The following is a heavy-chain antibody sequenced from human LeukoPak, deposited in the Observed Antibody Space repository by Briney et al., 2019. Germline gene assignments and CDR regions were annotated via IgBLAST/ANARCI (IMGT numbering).Heavy chain of an antibody. Sequence: ASVKVSCKASGYTFTSYGISWVRQAPGQGLEWMGWISAYNGNTNYAQKLQGRVTMTTDTSTSTAYMELRSLRSDDTAVYYCARDPYYGILTGYYSGEYYFDYWGQGTLVTVSS. V-gene: IGHV1-18*01. CDR2: ISAYNGNT. CDR1: GYTFTSYG. J-gene: IGHJ4*02. D-gene: IGHD3-9*01. CDR3: ARDPYYGILTGYYSGEYYFDY.